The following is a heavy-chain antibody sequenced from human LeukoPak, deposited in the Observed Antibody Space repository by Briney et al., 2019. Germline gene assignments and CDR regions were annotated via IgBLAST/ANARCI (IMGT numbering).Heavy chain of an antibody. J-gene: IGHJ3*02. D-gene: IGHD4-23*01. CDR1: GFTFSSYA. V-gene: IGHV3-23*01. CDR3: AKDTDYGGNSVDAFDI. Sequence: GGSLRLSCAASGFTFSSYAMSWVRQAPGKGLEWVSAISGSGGSTYYADSVKGRFTISRDNSKNTLYLQMNSLRAEDTAVHYCAKDTDYGGNSVDAFDIWGQGTMVTVSS. CDR2: ISGSGGST.